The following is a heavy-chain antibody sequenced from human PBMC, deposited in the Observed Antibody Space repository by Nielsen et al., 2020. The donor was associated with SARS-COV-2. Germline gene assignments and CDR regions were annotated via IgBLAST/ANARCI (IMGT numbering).Heavy chain of an antibody. J-gene: IGHJ4*02. Sequence: GESLKISCAASGFNFSSYDILWVRQATGKGLEWVSTIDTSGDTFYPDSVKGRFTVSRENAKNSLFLQMNGLRVGDTAVYYCARAAGTAIDYWGQGALVTVSS. CDR3: ARAAGTAIDY. V-gene: IGHV3-13*04. CDR1: GFNFSSYD. D-gene: IGHD5-18*01. CDR2: IDTSGDT.